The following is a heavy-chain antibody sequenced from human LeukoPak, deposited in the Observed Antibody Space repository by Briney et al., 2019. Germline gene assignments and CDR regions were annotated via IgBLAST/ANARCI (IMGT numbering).Heavy chain of an antibody. CDR2: IYYSGST. D-gene: IGHD3-10*01. CDR3: ARDNGSGNPYYYYYGMDV. V-gene: IGHV4-31*03. J-gene: IGHJ6*02. CDR1: GGSSSSGGYY. Sequence: SQTLSLTCTVSGGSSSSGGYYWSWIRQHPGKGLEWIGYIYYSGSTYYNPSLKSRVTISVDTSKNQFSLKLSSVTAADTAVYYCARDNGSGNPYYYYYGMDVWGQGTTVTVSS.